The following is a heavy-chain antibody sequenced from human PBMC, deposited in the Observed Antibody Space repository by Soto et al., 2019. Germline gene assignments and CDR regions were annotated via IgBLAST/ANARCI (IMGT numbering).Heavy chain of an antibody. D-gene: IGHD1-7*01. Sequence: GGSLRLSCVASGFTFSSYAMNWVRQAPGKGLEWVSAISGSGGSTYYADSVKGRFTISRDSSKNTLYLQMNSLRAEDTAVYYCAKGNSWSPALVLDIWGQGTMVTV. J-gene: IGHJ3*02. V-gene: IGHV3-23*01. CDR2: ISGSGGST. CDR1: GFTFSSYA. CDR3: AKGNSWSPALVLDI.